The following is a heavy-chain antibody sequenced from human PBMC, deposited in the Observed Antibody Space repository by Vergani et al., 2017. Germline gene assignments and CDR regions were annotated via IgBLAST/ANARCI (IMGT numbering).Heavy chain of an antibody. V-gene: IGHV4-61*02. CDR1: GGSISSGSYY. Sequence: QVQLQESGPGLVKPSQTLSLTCTVSGGSISSGSYYWSWIRQPAGKGLEWIGRIYTSGSTNYNPSLKSRVTMSVDTSKNQFSLKLSSVTAADTAVYYCARGETRTDWLDPWGQGTQVIVS. D-gene: IGHD3/OR15-3a*01. J-gene: IGHJ5*02. CDR2: IYTSGST. CDR3: ARGETRTDWLDP.